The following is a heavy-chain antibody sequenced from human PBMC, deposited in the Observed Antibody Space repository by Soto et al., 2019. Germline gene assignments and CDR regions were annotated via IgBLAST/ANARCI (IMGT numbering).Heavy chain of an antibody. V-gene: IGHV1-69*01. CDR2: IIPLFGTA. CDR3: ARVYYDIFTGYGLAGFLYYYYGMDV. CDR1: AGTVSSYT. Sequence: GAPVKFSGKASAGTVSSYTIRLVRLSPGQGLEWMGGIIPLFGTANYAQKFKGRVTITAEESPSTAYMELSSLRYEDTAVYYCARVYYDIFTGYGLAGFLYYYYGMDVWGKATTVTISS. J-gene: IGHJ6*04. D-gene: IGHD3-9*01.